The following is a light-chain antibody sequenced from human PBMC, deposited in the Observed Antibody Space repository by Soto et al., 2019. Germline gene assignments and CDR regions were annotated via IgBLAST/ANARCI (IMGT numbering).Light chain of an antibody. J-gene: IGKJ4*01. CDR2: DAS. Sequence: EIVLTQSPVTLSLSPGERATLSCRASQSVGSQLAWYQQKPGQAPRLLIYDASNRATGIPARFSGSGSGTDFTLTISSLQPEDFALYYCQQRSNWPLTFGGGTKVEIK. V-gene: IGKV3-11*01. CDR1: QSVGSQ. CDR3: QQRSNWPLT.